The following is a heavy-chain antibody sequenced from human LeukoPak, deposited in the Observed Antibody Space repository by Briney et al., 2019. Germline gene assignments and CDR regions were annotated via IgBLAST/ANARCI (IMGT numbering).Heavy chain of an antibody. J-gene: IGHJ6*03. CDR2: ISSSSSYI. CDR1: GFTFSSYS. CDR3: AKGRGWEASYYYYYMDV. D-gene: IGHD1-26*01. Sequence: GGSLRLSCAASGFTFSSYSMNWVRQAPGKGLEWVSSISSSSSYIYYADSVKGRFTISRDISKNTLYLQMNSLRAEDTAVYYCAKGRGWEASYYYYYMDVWGKGTTVTISS. V-gene: IGHV3-21*01.